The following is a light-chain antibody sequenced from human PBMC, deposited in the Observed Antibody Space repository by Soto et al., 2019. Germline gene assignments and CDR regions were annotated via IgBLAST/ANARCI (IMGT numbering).Light chain of an antibody. J-gene: IGKJ4*01. CDR2: DAS. V-gene: IGKV1-33*01. Sequence: DIQMTQSPSSLSASVGDRVTITCQASQDIRNYLNWYQQKPGKAPNLLIYDASNLRAGVPSRFSGSGSGTEFTSTISSLQPEDIATYYCQHYDHLPSLSFGGGTKVEIK. CDR3: QHYDHLPSLS. CDR1: QDIRNY.